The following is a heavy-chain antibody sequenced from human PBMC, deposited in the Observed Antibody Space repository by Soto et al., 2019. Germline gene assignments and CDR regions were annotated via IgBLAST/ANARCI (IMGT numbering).Heavy chain of an antibody. CDR3: ARDQEITPSYLKKLELPWGDYYGMDV. D-gene: IGHD1-7*01. CDR2: ISWNSGSI. J-gene: IGHJ6*02. Sequence: GGSLRLSCAASGFTFDDYAMHWVRQAPGKGLEWVSGISWNSGSIGYADSVKGRFTISRDNAKNSLYLQMNSLRAEDTALYYCARDQEITPSYLKKLELPWGDYYGMDVWRQGATVTVSS. V-gene: IGHV3-9*01. CDR1: GFTFDDYA.